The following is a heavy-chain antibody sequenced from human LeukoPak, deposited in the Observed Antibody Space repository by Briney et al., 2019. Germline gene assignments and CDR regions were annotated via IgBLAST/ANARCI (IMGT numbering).Heavy chain of an antibody. Sequence: GRSLRLSCAASGFTFSSYAMHWVRQAPGKGLEWVAVISYDGSNKYYADSVKGRFTISRDNSKNTLYLQMNSLRAEDTAVYYCATLGTTGTTDYWGQGTLVTVSS. D-gene: IGHD1-1*01. J-gene: IGHJ4*02. CDR1: GFTFSSYA. CDR2: ISYDGSNK. V-gene: IGHV3-30-3*01. CDR3: ATLGTTGTTDY.